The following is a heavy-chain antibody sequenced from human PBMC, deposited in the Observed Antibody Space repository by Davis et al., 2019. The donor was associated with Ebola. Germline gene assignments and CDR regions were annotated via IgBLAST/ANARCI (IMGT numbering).Heavy chain of an antibody. CDR3: ARGEEWELLTATTYFDY. J-gene: IGHJ4*02. CDR2: IYSGGST. Sequence: GGSLRLSCAASGFTVSSNYMSWVRQAPGKGLEWVSVIYSGGSTYYADSVKGRFTISRDNSKNTLYLQMNSLRAEDTAVYYCARGEEWELLTATTYFDYWGQGTLVTVSS. D-gene: IGHD1-26*01. V-gene: IGHV3-53*01. CDR1: GFTVSSNY.